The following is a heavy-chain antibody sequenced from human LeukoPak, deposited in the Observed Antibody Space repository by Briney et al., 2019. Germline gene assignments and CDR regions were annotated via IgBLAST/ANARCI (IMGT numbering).Heavy chain of an antibody. CDR3: ARDIVVVPAFHY. V-gene: IGHV1-2*02. CDR1: GYTFTGYY. Sequence: ASVKVSCKASGYTFTGYYMHWVRQAPGQGLEWMGWIKPNSGDTKYARKFQGRVTMTRDTSIGTAYMELSRLRYDDTAVYYCARDIVVVPAFHYWGQGTLVTVS. D-gene: IGHD2-21*01. J-gene: IGHJ4*02. CDR2: IKPNSGDT.